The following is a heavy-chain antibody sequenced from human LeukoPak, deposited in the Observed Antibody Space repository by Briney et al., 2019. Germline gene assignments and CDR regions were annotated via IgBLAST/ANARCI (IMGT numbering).Heavy chain of an antibody. J-gene: IGHJ4*02. V-gene: IGHV3-7*01. Sequence: GGSLRLTCAASGFTFTNYWMSWVRQAPGKGLEWVANINQDGGEQYYMESVKGRFTISRDIAKNSLYLQMNSLRAEDTAVYYCARDRVWTVLYWGQGTLVTVSS. CDR1: GFTFTNYW. D-gene: IGHD6-13*01. CDR2: INQDGGEQ. CDR3: ARDRVWTVLY.